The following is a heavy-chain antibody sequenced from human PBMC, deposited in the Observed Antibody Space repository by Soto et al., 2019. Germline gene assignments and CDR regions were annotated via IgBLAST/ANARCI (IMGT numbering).Heavy chain of an antibody. D-gene: IGHD6-19*01. CDR3: ARGVESRIAVGHYYYYYYMDV. J-gene: IGHJ6*03. CDR2: ISSSGSTI. CDR1: GFTFSDYY. V-gene: IGHV3-11*01. Sequence: GGSLRLSCAASGFTFSDYYMSWIRQAPGKGLEWVSYISSSGSTIYYAGSVKGRFTISRDNAKNSLYLQMNSLRAEDTAVYYCARGVESRIAVGHYYYYYYMDVWGKGTTVTVSS.